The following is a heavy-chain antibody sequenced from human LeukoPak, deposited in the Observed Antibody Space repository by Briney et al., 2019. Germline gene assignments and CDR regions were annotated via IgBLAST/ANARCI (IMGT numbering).Heavy chain of an antibody. D-gene: IGHD6-13*01. CDR3: ARREGIEAAGTDY. CDR1: GGSISAYY. Sequence: RPSETLSLTCAVYGGSISAYYWSWIRQTPGKGLEWIGEINHGVSTNYNPSLKSRVTISVDTSKKQFSLRLYSVAAADTAVYYCARREGIEAAGTDYWGQGTLVTVSS. J-gene: IGHJ4*02. CDR2: INHGVST. V-gene: IGHV4-34*01.